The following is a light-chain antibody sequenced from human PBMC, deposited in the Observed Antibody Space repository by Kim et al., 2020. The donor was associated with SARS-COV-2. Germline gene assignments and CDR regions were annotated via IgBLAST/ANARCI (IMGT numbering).Light chain of an antibody. Sequence: LSPGERATRSCRARQSVSSSYLAWYQQKPGQAPRLLIYGASSRATGIPDRFSGSGSGTDFTLTISRLEPEDFAVYYCQQYGSSPRTFGQGTKLEIK. CDR1: QSVSSSY. J-gene: IGKJ2*02. CDR3: QQYGSSPRT. V-gene: IGKV3-20*01. CDR2: GAS.